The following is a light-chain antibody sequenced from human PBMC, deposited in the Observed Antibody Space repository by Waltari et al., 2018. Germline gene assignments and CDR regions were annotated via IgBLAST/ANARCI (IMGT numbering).Light chain of an antibody. Sequence: EIVLTQSPGTLSLSPGERATLSCRTSQSVTGSNLAWYQQNPGQAPRLLISGASSRATGIPDRFSGSGSGPEFTLTISRLEPEDFAVYYCQQYGSSPRTFGQGTRVEIK. V-gene: IGKV3-20*01. CDR1: QSVTGSN. J-gene: IGKJ1*01. CDR2: GAS. CDR3: QQYGSSPRT.